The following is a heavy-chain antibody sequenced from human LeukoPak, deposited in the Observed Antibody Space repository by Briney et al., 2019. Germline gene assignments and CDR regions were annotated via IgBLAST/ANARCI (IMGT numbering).Heavy chain of an antibody. V-gene: IGHV3-48*01. J-gene: IGHJ3*02. D-gene: IGHD1-26*01. CDR2: ISSSSSTI. CDR3: ARRGGSYPIDDAFDI. Sequence: GGSLRLSCAASGFTFNSYSMNWVRQAPGKGLEWVSYISSSSSTIYYADSVKGRFTISRDNAKNSLYLQMNSLRAEDTAVYYCARRGGSYPIDDAFDIWGQGTMVTVSS. CDR1: GFTFNSYS.